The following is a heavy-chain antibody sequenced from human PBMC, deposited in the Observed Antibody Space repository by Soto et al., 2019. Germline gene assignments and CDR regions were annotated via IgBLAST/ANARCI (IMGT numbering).Heavy chain of an antibody. CDR2: INPSGGST. Sequence: GASVKVSCKASGYTFTSYYMHWVRQAPGQGLEWMGIINPSGGSTSYAQKFQGRVTMTRDTSTSTVYMELSSLRSEDTAVYYCARSYYDFWSGYYSPSWYYGMDVWGQGTTVTVSS. V-gene: IGHV1-46*01. J-gene: IGHJ6*02. CDR1: GYTFTSYY. D-gene: IGHD3-3*01. CDR3: ARSYYDFWSGYYSPSWYYGMDV.